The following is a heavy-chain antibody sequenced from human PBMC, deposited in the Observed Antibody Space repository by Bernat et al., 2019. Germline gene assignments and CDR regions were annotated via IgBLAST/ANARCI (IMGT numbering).Heavy chain of an antibody. Sequence: QVQLQESGPGLVKPSETLSLTCSVSGASITSYYWSWIRQPPGKGLEWIGYISYSGSTNYNPSLKSRVTISLDTSKNQFSLRLSSVTAADTAMYYCTRGERLGSDYRGQGTLVTVSS. D-gene: IGHD5-12*01. V-gene: IGHV4-59*01. J-gene: IGHJ4*02. CDR1: GASITSYY. CDR3: TRGERLGSDY. CDR2: ISYSGST.